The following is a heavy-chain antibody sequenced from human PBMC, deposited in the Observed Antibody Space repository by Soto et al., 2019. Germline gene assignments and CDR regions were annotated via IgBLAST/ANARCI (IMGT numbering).Heavy chain of an antibody. J-gene: IGHJ3*02. CDR1: GYTFTSYY. CDR2: INPSGGST. D-gene: IGHD2-15*01. CDR3: ARGAAGYCSGGSCFTRGGDAFDI. V-gene: IGHV1-46*03. Sequence: QVQLVQSGAEVKKPGASVKVSCKASGYTFTSYYMHWVRQAPGQGLEWMGIINPSGGSTSYAQKFQGRGTMTRDTSTSTVYMELSSLRSEDTAVYYWARGAAGYCSGGSCFTRGGDAFDIWGQGTMVTVSS.